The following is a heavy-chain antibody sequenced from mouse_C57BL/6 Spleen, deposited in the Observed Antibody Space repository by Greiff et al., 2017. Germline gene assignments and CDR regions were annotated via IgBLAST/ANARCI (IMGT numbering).Heavy chain of an antibody. CDR2: INPNNGGT. CDR1: GYTFTDYY. Sequence: EVQLQQSGPELVKPGASVKISCKASGYTFTDYYMNWVKQSHGKSLEWIGDINPNNGGTSYNQKFKGKATLTVDKSSSTAYMELRSLTSEDSAVYYCAPFYYGNYFWYFDVWGTGTTVTVSS. D-gene: IGHD2-1*01. V-gene: IGHV1-26*01. J-gene: IGHJ1*03. CDR3: APFYYGNYFWYFDV.